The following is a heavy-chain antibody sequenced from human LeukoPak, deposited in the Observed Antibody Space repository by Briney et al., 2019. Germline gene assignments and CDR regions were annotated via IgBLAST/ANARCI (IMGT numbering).Heavy chain of an antibody. V-gene: IGHV5-10-1*01. D-gene: IGHD6-19*01. CDR1: GYSFTSYW. Sequence: GESLKISCKGSGYSFTSYWISWVRQMPGKGLEWMGRIDPSDSYTNYSPSFQGHVTISAAKSISTVYLQWSSLKASDTAMYYCARHSAGIVVAGKWGQGTLVTVSS. J-gene: IGHJ4*02. CDR3: ARHSAGIVVAGK. CDR2: IDPSDSYT.